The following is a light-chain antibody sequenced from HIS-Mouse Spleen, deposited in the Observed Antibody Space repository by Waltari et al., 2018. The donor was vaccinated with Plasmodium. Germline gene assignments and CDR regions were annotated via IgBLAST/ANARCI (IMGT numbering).Light chain of an antibody. CDR1: QSVSSN. CDR2: GAS. V-gene: IGKV3-15*01. Sequence: EIVMTQSPATLSVSPGARATLYCRASQSVSSNLAWYQQKPGQAPRLLIYGASTRATGIPARFSGSGSGTEFTLTISSLQSEDFAVYYCQQYNNWSFTFGPGTKVDIK. CDR3: QQYNNWSFT. J-gene: IGKJ3*01.